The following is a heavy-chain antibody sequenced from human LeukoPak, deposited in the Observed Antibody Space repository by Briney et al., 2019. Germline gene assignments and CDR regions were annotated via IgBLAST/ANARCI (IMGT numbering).Heavy chain of an antibody. D-gene: IGHD2-2*01. CDR1: GGSFSGYY. J-gene: IGHJ4*02. CDR2: INHSGST. CDR3: ARHPGYCSSTSCYQAYYYDSSGYYYFDY. Sequence: SETLSLTCAVYGGSFSGYYWSWIRQPPGKGLEWIGEINHSGSTNYNPSLKSRVTISVDTSKNQFSLKLSSVTAADTAVYYCARHPGYCSSTSCYQAYYYDSSGYYYFDYWGQGTLVTVSS. V-gene: IGHV4-34*01.